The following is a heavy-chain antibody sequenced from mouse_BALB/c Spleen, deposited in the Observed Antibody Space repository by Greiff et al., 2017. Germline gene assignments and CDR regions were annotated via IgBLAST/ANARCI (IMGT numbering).Heavy chain of an antibody. CDR2: IDPANGNT. J-gene: IGHJ4*01. V-gene: IGHV14-3*02. CDR1: GFNIKDTY. Sequence: VQLQQSGAELVKPGASVKLSCTASGFNIKDTYMHWVKQRPEQGLEWIGRIDPANGNTKYDPKFQGKATITADTSSNTAYLQLSSLTSEDTSVYYCASPMRSAMDYWGQGTSVTVSS. D-gene: IGHD6-5*01. CDR3: ASPMRSAMDY.